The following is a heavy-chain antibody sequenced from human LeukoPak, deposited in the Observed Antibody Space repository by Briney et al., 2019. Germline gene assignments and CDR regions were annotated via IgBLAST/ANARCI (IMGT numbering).Heavy chain of an antibody. D-gene: IGHD3-22*01. J-gene: IGHJ4*02. CDR3: ARHYYDSSGIGGDRAFYFDY. Sequence: PSGTLSLTCAVSGGSISSSNWWSWVRQPPGKGLEWIGEIYHSGSTNYNPSLKSRVTISVDTSKNQFSLKLSSVTAADTAVYYCARHYYDSSGIGGDRAFYFDYWGQGTLVTVSS. CDR1: GGSISSSNW. CDR2: IYHSGST. V-gene: IGHV4-4*02.